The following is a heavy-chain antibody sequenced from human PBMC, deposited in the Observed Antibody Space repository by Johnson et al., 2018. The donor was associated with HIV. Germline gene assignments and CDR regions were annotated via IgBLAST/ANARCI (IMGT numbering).Heavy chain of an antibody. Sequence: QVQLVESGGGLVQPGGSLRLSCAASGFTFSDYYMSWIRQAPGKGLEWVSYISSSGSTIYYADSVKGRFTISRDNSKNTLYLQMNSLRPEDTAVYFCAREKGMTTIRAAFDIWGQGTMGPVSS. V-gene: IGHV3-11*01. CDR3: AREKGMTTIRAAFDI. D-gene: IGHD5-24*01. CDR1: GFTFSDYY. J-gene: IGHJ3*02. CDR2: ISSSGSTI.